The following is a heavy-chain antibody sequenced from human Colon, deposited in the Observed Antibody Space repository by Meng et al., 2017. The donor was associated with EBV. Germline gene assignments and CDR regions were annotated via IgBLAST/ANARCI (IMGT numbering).Heavy chain of an antibody. D-gene: IGHD4-17*01. V-gene: IGHV4-30-4*01. Sequence: QVTPQGSGPGLGQPSQTLSLTCAVSGGSISSGDYYWSWIRQPPGKGLEWIGYIYYSGSTYSNASLKSRVTISIDRSKNQFSLKLSSVTAADTAVYYCARDRKHYGERGWFDPWGQGTLVTVSS. CDR3: ARDRKHYGERGWFDP. J-gene: IGHJ5*02. CDR2: IYYSGST. CDR1: GGSISSGDYY.